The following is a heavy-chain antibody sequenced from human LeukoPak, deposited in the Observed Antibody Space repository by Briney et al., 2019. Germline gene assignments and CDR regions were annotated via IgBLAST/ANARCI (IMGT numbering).Heavy chain of an antibody. V-gene: IGHV2-5*02. CDR3: ARYYYDSGSYTFDY. CDR1: GFSLSASGVG. Sequence: SGPTLVKPTQTLTLTCTFSGFSLSASGVGVCWIGQPPGKALEWLALIYWDDNKRYSPSLKSRLTITKDTSKNQVVLTMTNMDPVDTATYYCARYYYDSGSYTFDYWGQGTLVTVSS. D-gene: IGHD3-10*01. J-gene: IGHJ4*02. CDR2: IYWDDNK.